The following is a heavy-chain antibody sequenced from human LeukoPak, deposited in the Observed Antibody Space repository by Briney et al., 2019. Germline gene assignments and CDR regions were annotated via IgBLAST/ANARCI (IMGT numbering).Heavy chain of an antibody. Sequence: PGGSLRLSCAASGFTFSGHWMHWVRHAPGKGLEWVSRVNSDGSSTDYADSVKGRFTITRDNEKSTLYLQMNSLRAEDTAVYYCVRLSSIWPFVYWGQGTLVTVSS. J-gene: IGHJ4*02. CDR2: VNSDGSST. CDR1: GFTFSGHW. CDR3: VRLSSIWPFVY. D-gene: IGHD6-13*01. V-gene: IGHV3-74*01.